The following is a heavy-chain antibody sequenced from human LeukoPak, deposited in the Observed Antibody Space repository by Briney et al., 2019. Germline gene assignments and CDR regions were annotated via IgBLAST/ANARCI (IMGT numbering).Heavy chain of an antibody. V-gene: IGHV3-23*01. J-gene: IGHJ2*01. Sequence: GGSLRLSCAASGFTFRNYAMSWVRQAPGKGLEWVSAISGSGGSTYYADPVKGRFTISRDNSKNTLDLQMSSLRGEDTAVYYCAKAGDLVLVLAAHYWYFDLWGRGTLVTVSS. CDR3: AKAGDLVLVLAAHYWYFDL. CDR2: ISGSGGST. D-gene: IGHD2-2*01. CDR1: GFTFRNYA.